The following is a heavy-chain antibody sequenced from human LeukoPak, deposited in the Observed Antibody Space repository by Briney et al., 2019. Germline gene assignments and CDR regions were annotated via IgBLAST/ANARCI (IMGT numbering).Heavy chain of an antibody. CDR2: IIPILGIA. Sequence: SVKVSCKASGGTFSSYAISWVRQAPGQGLEWMGRIIPILGIANYAQKFQGRVTITADKSTSTAYMELSSLRSEDTAVYYCARDRDPYSNSCLDYWGQGTLVAVSS. D-gene: IGHD6-6*01. CDR3: ARDRDPYSNSCLDY. V-gene: IGHV1-69*04. J-gene: IGHJ4*02. CDR1: GGTFSSYA.